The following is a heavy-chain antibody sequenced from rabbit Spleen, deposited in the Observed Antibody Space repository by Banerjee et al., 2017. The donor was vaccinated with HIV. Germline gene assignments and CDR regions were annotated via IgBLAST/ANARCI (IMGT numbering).Heavy chain of an antibody. CDR2: INAGSIGTT. J-gene: IGHJ4*01. CDR3: ATDTFGVGAFNL. D-gene: IGHD5-1*01. V-gene: IGHV1S40*01. Sequence: QSLEESGGDLVKPGASLTLTCTASGVSFSISSYMCWVRQAPGKGLEWIACINAGSIGTTSYATWAKGRFTISKTSSTTVTLQMTSLTAADTATYFCATDTFGVGAFNLWGPGTLVTVS. CDR1: GVSFSISSY.